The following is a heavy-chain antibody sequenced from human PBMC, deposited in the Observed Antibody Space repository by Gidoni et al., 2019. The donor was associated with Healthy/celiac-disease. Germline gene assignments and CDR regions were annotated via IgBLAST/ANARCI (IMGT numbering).Heavy chain of an antibody. CDR3: VSTFGGVIAYFDY. D-gene: IGHD3-16*02. CDR1: GYTFTSYY. CDR2: INPSGGST. J-gene: IGHJ4*02. Sequence: QVQLVQSGAEVKKPGASVKVSCKASGYTFTSYYMHWVRQAPGQGLEWMGIINPSGGSTSYAQKFQGRVTMTRDTSTSTVYMELSSLRSEDTAVYYCVSTFGGVIAYFDYWGQGTLVTVSS. V-gene: IGHV1-46*03.